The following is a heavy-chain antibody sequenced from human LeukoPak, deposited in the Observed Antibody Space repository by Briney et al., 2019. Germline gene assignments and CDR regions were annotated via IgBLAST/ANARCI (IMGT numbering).Heavy chain of an antibody. J-gene: IGHJ4*02. CDR2: ISYDGSNK. CDR1: GFTFRSYA. V-gene: IGHV3-30*04. CDR3: ARENGYGDYWYFDY. Sequence: GGSLRLSCAASGFTFRSYAVHWVRQAPGKGLEWVAVISYDGSNKYYADSVKGRFTISRDNSKNTLYLQMNSLRAEDTAVYYCARENGYGDYWYFDYWGQGTLVTVSS. D-gene: IGHD4-17*01.